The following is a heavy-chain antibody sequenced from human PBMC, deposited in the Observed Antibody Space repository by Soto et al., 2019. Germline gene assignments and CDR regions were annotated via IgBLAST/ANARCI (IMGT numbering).Heavy chain of an antibody. CDR2: INHSGST. V-gene: IGHV4-34*01. D-gene: IGHD5-12*01. Sequence: QVQLQQWGAGLLKPSETLSLTCAVYGGSFSGYYWSWIRQPPGKGLEWIGEINHSGSTNYNPFLKSRVTISVDTSKNQFSLKLSSVTAADTAVYYCARLANPEGWLKHWYFDLWGRGTLVTVSS. J-gene: IGHJ2*01. CDR3: ARLANPEGWLKHWYFDL. CDR1: GGSFSGYY.